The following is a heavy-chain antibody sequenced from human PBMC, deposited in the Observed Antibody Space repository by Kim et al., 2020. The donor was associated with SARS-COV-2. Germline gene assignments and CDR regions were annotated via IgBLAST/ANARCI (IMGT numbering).Heavy chain of an antibody. D-gene: IGHD6-13*01. CDR3: ARGVWQQLGPPRRWFDP. V-gene: IGHV4-34*01. CDR2: INHSGST. J-gene: IGHJ5*02. CDR1: GGSFSGYY. Sequence: SETLSLTCAVYGGSFSGYYWSWIRQPPGKGLEWIGEINHSGSTNYNPSLKSRVTISVDTSKNQFSLKLSSVTAADTAVYYCARGVWQQLGPPRRWFDPWGQGTLVTVSS.